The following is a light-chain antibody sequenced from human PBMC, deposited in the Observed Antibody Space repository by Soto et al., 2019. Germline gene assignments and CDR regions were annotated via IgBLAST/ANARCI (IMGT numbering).Light chain of an antibody. V-gene: IGKV3-20*01. CDR3: QQYGRSPPWA. Sequence: EIEMTQSPATLSLAPGERVTLSYRASESVSTNLAWYQQTPGQAPRLLIYGASSRATGIPDRFSGSGSGTDFTLTISRLEPEDFAVYYCQQYGRSPPWAFGQGTKVDI. CDR2: GAS. CDR1: ESVSTN. J-gene: IGKJ1*01.